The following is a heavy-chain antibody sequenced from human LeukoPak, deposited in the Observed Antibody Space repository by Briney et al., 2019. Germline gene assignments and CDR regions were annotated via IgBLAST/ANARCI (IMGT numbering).Heavy chain of an antibody. D-gene: IGHD6-13*01. CDR2: ISYDGSNK. CDR3: AKDSSSWYYSSYYGMDV. V-gene: IGHV3-30*18. CDR1: GCTFSSYG. J-gene: IGHJ6*02. Sequence: PGRSLRLSCAASGCTFSSYGMHWVRQAPGKGLEWVAVISYDGSNKYYADSVKGRFTISRDNSKNTLYLQMNSLRAEDTAVYYCAKDSSSWYYSSYYGMDVWGQGTTVTVSS.